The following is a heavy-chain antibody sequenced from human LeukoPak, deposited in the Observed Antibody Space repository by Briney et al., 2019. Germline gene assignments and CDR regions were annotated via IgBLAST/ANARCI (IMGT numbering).Heavy chain of an antibody. Sequence: SETLSLTCTVSGGSISSYYWSWIRQPPGKGLEGIGYIYYSGSTNYNPSLKSRVTISVDTSKNQFSLKLSSVTAADTAVYYCARAPRGYSYGYLFDYWGQGTLVTVSS. CDR1: GGSISSYY. CDR2: IYYSGST. V-gene: IGHV4-59*01. CDR3: ARAPRGYSYGYLFDY. J-gene: IGHJ4*02. D-gene: IGHD5-18*01.